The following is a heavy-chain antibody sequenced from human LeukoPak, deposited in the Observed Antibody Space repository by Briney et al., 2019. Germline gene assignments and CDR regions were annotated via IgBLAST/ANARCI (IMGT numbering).Heavy chain of an antibody. Sequence: GGSLRLSCAASGFTFSSYEMNWVRQAPGKGLEWVAFIQSDGSDQYYADSVKGRLSISRDNSKNTLYLQMNSLRTEDTAVYYCAKRDGYNSGPFDYWGQGTLVTVSS. CDR2: IQSDGSDQ. CDR1: GFTFSSYE. V-gene: IGHV3-30*02. D-gene: IGHD5-24*01. J-gene: IGHJ4*02. CDR3: AKRDGYNSGPFDY.